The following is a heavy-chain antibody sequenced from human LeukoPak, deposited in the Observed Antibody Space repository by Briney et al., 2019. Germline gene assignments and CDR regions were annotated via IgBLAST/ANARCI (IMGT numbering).Heavy chain of an antibody. CDR1: GFPFSRYS. V-gene: IGHV3-21*01. D-gene: IGHD3-22*01. J-gene: IGHJ4*02. CDR2: ISVRSNYI. CDR3: VRLRRNSDTTGFYYYYDF. Sequence: GGSLRLSCAASGFPFSRYSMNWVRQAPGKGLEWVSSISVRSNYIYYADSVRGRFRISRDDARGSLYLQMNSLRAEDTAVYYCVRLRRNSDTTGFYYYYDFWGQGTLVTVSS.